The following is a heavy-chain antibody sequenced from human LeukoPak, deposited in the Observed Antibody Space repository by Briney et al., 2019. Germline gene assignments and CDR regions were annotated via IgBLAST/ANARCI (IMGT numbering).Heavy chain of an antibody. CDR2: ISSSSSYI. CDR1: GFTFSSYS. V-gene: IGHV3-21*01. J-gene: IGHJ4*02. Sequence: GGSLRLSCAASGFTFSSYSMNWVRQAPGKGLEWVSSISSSSSYIYYADSVKGRFTISRDNAKNSLYLQMNSLRAEDTAVYYCAKDPSGDYYDSSGYYYGGWGQGTLVTVSS. CDR3: AKDPSGDYYDSSGYYYGG. D-gene: IGHD3-22*01.